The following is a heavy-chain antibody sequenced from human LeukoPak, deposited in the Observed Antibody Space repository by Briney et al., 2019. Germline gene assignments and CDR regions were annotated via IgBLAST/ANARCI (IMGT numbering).Heavy chain of an antibody. CDR1: GFVFSIYT. V-gene: IGHV3-64D*06. J-gene: IGHJ4*02. D-gene: IGHD5-18*01. CDR3: ATPGPIQLWCYDY. Sequence: GGSLRLSCSASGFVFSIYTMYWVRQTPGKGPEYVSTISGSGNGFSIYYADSVKGRFTISRDDSKSILYLQMNGLRSEDTAVYYCATPGPIQLWCYDYWGQGTLVTVSS. CDR2: ISGSGNGFSI.